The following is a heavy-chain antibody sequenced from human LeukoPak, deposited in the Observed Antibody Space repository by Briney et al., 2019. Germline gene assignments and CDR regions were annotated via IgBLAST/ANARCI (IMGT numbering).Heavy chain of an antibody. V-gene: IGHV1-2*02. CDR2: INPNSGGT. CDR1: GYTFTGYY. J-gene: IGHJ5*02. CDR3: ARVGYCSSTSCSNWFNT. D-gene: IGHD2-2*01. Sequence: ASVTDACKASGYTFTGYYMHWVRQAPGQGLEWMGWINPNSGGTNYAQKFQGRVTMTRDTSISTAYMELSRLRSDDTAVYYCARVGYCSSTSCSNWFNTWGQGTLVTVSS.